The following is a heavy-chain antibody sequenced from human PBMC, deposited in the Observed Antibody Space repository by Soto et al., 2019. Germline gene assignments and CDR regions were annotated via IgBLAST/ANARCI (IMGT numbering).Heavy chain of an antibody. Sequence: QVLLVQSGAEVKKPGASVKVSCKASGYTFTSYGISWVRQAPGQGLEWMGWITPLKGDTQHSQKFQGRVIMTTDTATSTAYPERRTLPSDDTAVYYCAKDSGARPEYFQGWGQGTLVTVSS. D-gene: IGHD4-17*01. V-gene: IGHV1-18*01. CDR2: ITPLKGDT. CDR3: AKDSGARPEYFQG. J-gene: IGHJ1*01. CDR1: GYTFTSYG.